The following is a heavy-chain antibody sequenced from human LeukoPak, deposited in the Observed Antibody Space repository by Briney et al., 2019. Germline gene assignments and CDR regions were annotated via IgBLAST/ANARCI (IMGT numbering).Heavy chain of an antibody. CDR3: ARGFTRAGHYYFYYMDV. CDR1: GGSISSYY. CDR2: IYYSGST. Sequence: SETLSLTCTVSGGSISSYYWSWIRQPPGKGLEWIGHIYYSGSTNYNPSLKSRVTISLDTSKNHFSLKLSSVTAADTAVYYCARGFTRAGHYYFYYMDVWGKGTTVTLSS. J-gene: IGHJ6*03. D-gene: IGHD3-3*01. V-gene: IGHV4-59*01.